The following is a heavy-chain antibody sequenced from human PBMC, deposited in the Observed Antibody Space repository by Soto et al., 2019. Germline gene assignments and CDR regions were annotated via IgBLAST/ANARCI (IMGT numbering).Heavy chain of an antibody. CDR3: ARRQSSSWYGL. D-gene: IGHD6-13*01. J-gene: IGHJ4*02. CDR1: GGSISSSIYY. Sequence: KPSETLSLTCTVSGGSISSSIYYWGWIRQPPGKGLEWIGSIYYSGSTYYNPSLKSRVTISVDTSKNQFSLKLSSVTAADTAVYYCARRQSSSWYGLWGQGTLVTVSS. V-gene: IGHV4-39*01. CDR2: IYYSGST.